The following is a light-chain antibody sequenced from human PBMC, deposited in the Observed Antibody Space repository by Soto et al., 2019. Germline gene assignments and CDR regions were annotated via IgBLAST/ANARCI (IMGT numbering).Light chain of an antibody. CDR3: QQYNNWPPIT. Sequence: EIVMTHSPATLSVSRWEIATLSCRASQSVSSNLAWYQQKPGQAPRLLIYGASTRATGIPARFSGSGSGTESTLTISSLQSEDFAVYYCQQYNNWPPITFGQGTRLEIK. V-gene: IGKV3-15*01. CDR1: QSVSSN. J-gene: IGKJ5*01. CDR2: GAS.